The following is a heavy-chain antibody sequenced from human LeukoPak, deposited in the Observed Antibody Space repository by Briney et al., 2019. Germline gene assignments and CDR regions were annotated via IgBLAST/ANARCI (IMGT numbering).Heavy chain of an antibody. CDR1: GYTLTELS. CDR3: ATSPPRVPAAWFDY. V-gene: IGHV1-24*01. D-gene: IGHD2-2*01. CDR2: FDPEDGET. Sequence: ASVKVSCKVSGYTLTELSMHWVRQAPGKGLEWMGGFDPEDGETIYAQKFQGRVTMTEDTSTDTAYMELSSLRSEDTAVYYCATSPPRVPAAWFDYWGQGTLVTVSS. J-gene: IGHJ4*02.